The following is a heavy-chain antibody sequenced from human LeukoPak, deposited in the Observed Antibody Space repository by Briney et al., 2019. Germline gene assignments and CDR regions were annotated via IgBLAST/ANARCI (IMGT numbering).Heavy chain of an antibody. CDR3: ARRRYYYGSGGHNWFDP. Sequence: SETLSLTCAVYGGSFSGYYWSWIRQPPGKGLEWIGEINHSGSTNYNPSLKSRVTISVDTSKNQFSLKLSSVTAADTAVYYCARRRYYYGSGGHNWFDPWGQGTLVTVSS. CDR2: INHSGST. J-gene: IGHJ5*02. CDR1: GGSFSGYY. V-gene: IGHV4-34*01. D-gene: IGHD3-10*01.